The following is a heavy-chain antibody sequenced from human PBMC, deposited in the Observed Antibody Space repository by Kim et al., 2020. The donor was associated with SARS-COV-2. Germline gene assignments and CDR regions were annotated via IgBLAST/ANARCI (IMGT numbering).Heavy chain of an antibody. Sequence: ASVKVSCKASGYMFTNYGISWVRQAPGQGLEWMGWISAYSGNTNNAQKFQGRVTMTTDTSTNTAYMELRSLISDDTAMYYCARDPQRYCRSTSCYTPYVYWGQGTLVTVSS. CDR2: ISAYSGNT. CDR1: GYMFTNYG. J-gene: IGHJ4*02. CDR3: ARDPQRYCRSTSCYTPYVY. D-gene: IGHD2-2*02. V-gene: IGHV1-18*01.